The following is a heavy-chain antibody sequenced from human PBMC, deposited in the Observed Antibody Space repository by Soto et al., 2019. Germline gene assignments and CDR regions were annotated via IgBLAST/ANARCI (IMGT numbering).Heavy chain of an antibody. CDR1: GASISYGGFS. CDR3: VRGGGYDPFDY. D-gene: IGHD5-12*01. J-gene: IGHJ4*02. V-gene: IGHV4-30-2*06. Sequence: SATLSLTCTVSGASISYGGFSWSWIRQSPGKGLEWIGYISHLENTYFHPSFKSRLTMSIDRSRNQFSLNLSSVTAADKAVYYCVRGGGYDPFDYWGQGVLVTVS. CDR2: ISHLENT.